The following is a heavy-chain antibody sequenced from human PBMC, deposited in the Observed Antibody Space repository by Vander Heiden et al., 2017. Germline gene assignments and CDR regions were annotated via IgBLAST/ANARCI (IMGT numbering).Heavy chain of an antibody. CDR2: IYYSGST. CDR3: ARYDRLYYFDY. J-gene: IGHJ4*02. CDR1: GRPISSYY. Sequence: GRPISSYYRSWNRQPTGKGLEWIGYIYYSGSTNYNPSLKSRGTISVEKSKNQFSLKLSSVTAADTAVYYCARYDRLYYFDYWGQGTLVTVSS. V-gene: IGHV4-59*01. D-gene: IGHD3-16*01.